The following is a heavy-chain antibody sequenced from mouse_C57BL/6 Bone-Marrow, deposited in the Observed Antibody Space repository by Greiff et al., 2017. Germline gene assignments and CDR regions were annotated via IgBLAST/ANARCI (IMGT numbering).Heavy chain of an antibody. J-gene: IGHJ2*01. CDR2: ISSGSSTI. V-gene: IGHV5-17*01. D-gene: IGHD2-3*01. CDR1: GFTFSDYG. Sequence: EVNLVESGGGLVKPGGSLKLSCAASGFTFSDYGMHWVRQAPEKGLEWVAYISSGSSTIYYADTVKGRFTISRDNAKNTLFLQMTSLRSEDTAMYYCARPRWLQYYFDYWGQGTTLTVSS. CDR3: ARPRWLQYYFDY.